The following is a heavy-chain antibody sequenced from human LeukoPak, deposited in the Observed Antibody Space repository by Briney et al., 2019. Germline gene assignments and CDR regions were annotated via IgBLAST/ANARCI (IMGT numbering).Heavy chain of an antibody. CDR1: GFTFSSYA. J-gene: IGHJ4*02. CDR2: IRSKAYGGTT. V-gene: IGHV3-49*04. CDR3: TREEEDGLFDY. Sequence: GGSLRLSCAASGFTFSSYAMSWVRQAPGKGLEWVGFIRSKAYGGTTEYAASVKGRFTISRDDSKSIAYLQMNSLKTEDTAVYYCTREEEDGLFDYWGQGTLVTVSS. D-gene: IGHD5-24*01.